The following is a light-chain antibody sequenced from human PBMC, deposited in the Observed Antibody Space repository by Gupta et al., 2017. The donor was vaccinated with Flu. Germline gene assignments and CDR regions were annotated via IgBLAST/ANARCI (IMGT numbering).Light chain of an antibody. CDR1: QSVRTN. CDR2: GSS. J-gene: IGKJ4*01. CDR3: QQYNNWPFVT. V-gene: IGKV3-15*01. Sequence: EIVMTQSPATLSVSPGESATLSCGASQSVRTNVAWYQQKPGQAPRLLIYGSSTRATDVPARFSGSGSGTEFTLTISSLQSEDFAVYYCQQYNNWPFVTFGGGTKVEIK.